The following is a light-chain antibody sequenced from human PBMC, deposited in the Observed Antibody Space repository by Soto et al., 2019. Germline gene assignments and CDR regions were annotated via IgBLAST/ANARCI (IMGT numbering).Light chain of an antibody. V-gene: IGLV2-14*01. J-gene: IGLJ1*01. CDR3: SSHTISSALQV. CDR1: ISDFVVYNY. Sequence: QSALTQPASVSGSPGQSITISCTGTISDFVVYNYVSWYQQHPGKAPKLMIYGLSNQPSGVSNRFSGSKSGNTASLTISGLQADDEADYYCSSHTISSALQVFGTGTKVTVL. CDR2: GLS.